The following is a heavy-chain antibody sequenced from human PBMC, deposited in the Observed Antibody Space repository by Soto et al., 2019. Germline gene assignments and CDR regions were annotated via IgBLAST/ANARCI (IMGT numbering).Heavy chain of an antibody. Sequence: SETLSLTCAVYGGSFSGYYWSWIRQPPGKGLEWIGEINHSGSTNYNPSLKSRVTISVDTSKNQFSLKLSSVTAADTAVYYCARLIEVVVAATLYYFDYWGQGTLVTVSS. CDR1: GGSFSGYY. CDR3: ARLIEVVVAATLYYFDY. J-gene: IGHJ4*02. V-gene: IGHV4-34*01. D-gene: IGHD2-15*01. CDR2: INHSGST.